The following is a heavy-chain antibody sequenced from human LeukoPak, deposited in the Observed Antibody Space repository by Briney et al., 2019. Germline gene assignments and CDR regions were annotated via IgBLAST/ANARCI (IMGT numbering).Heavy chain of an antibody. CDR1: GGSFSGYY. Sequence: PSDTLSLMCALYGGSFSGYYWSWIPQPPGKGLEWIGEINHGGNTNYNPSLKSRVTISVDTSKNQFSLKLSSVTAADTAVYYCARSRPRGYDSSGYYWGAYDYWGQGTLVTVSS. V-gene: IGHV4-34*01. CDR3: ARSRPRGYDSSGYYWGAYDY. D-gene: IGHD3-22*01. J-gene: IGHJ4*02. CDR2: INHGGNT.